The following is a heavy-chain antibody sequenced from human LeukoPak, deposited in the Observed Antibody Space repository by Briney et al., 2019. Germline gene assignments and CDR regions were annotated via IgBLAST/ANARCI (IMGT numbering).Heavy chain of an antibody. J-gene: IGHJ6*02. CDR3: ARGSGGYYDSGRRYYYGMDV. Sequence: GGSLRLSCAASGFTVSSNYMSWVRQAPGKGLEWVSVIYSGGSTYHADSVKGRFTISRGNSKNTLYLQMNSLRAEDTAVYYCARGSGGYYDSGRRYYYGMDVWGQGTTVTVSS. CDR1: GFTVSSNY. D-gene: IGHD3-22*01. CDR2: IYSGGST. V-gene: IGHV3-66*01.